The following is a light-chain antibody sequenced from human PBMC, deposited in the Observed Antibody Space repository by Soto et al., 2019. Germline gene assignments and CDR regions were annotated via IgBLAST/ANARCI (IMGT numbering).Light chain of an antibody. CDR2: GAS. V-gene: IGKV3-20*01. J-gene: IGKJ1*01. Sequence: ENVLTQSPGTLSLSQGERATLSCRASHSVSSSYLAWYQQKPGQAPRLLIYGASSRATGIPDRFSGSGSGTDFTLTISRLEPEDFAVYYCQQYGSSPWTFGQGTKVDIK. CDR3: QQYGSSPWT. CDR1: HSVSSSY.